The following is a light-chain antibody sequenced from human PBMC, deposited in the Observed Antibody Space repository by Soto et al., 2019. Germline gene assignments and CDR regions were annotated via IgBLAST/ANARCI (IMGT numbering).Light chain of an antibody. CDR1: QSVNIN. CDR3: QHRFNWPWT. V-gene: IGKV3-11*01. J-gene: IGKJ1*01. Sequence: EIGLTQYPSALSLSPGGSATLSCRASQSVNINLAWYQQKPGQAPRLVIYDGSHRATDIPARFSGSGSGTDFTLTISYVEPEDSAVYYCQHRFNWPWTFGQGTKVDIK. CDR2: DGS.